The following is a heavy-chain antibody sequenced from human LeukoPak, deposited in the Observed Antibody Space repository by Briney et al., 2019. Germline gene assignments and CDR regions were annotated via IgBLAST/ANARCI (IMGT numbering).Heavy chain of an antibody. V-gene: IGHV3-7*03. Sequence: PGGSLRLSCAASGFTFSSYWMSWVRQAPGKGLEWVANIKQDGSEKYYVDSVKGRFTISRDNAKNSLYLQMNSLRAEDTAVYYCAIETYYYGSGSWYNLFDPWGQGTLVTVSS. D-gene: IGHD3-10*01. CDR3: AIETYYYGSGSWYNLFDP. CDR1: GFTFSSYW. J-gene: IGHJ5*02. CDR2: IKQDGSEK.